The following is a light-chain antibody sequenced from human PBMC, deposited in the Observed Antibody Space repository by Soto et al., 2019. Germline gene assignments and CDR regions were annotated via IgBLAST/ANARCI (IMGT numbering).Light chain of an antibody. CDR3: QQYYSTPCT. J-gene: IGKJ2*02. V-gene: IGKV4-1*01. CDR2: WAS. Sequence: DIVMTQSPDSLAVSLGERATINCKSSQSVLYSSNNKNYLAWYQQKPGQPPKLLIYWASTRESGVPDRFSGSGSGTDFTLTIRSLQAEDVAVYYCQQYYSTPCTFGQVTKLEIK. CDR1: QSVLYSSNNKNY.